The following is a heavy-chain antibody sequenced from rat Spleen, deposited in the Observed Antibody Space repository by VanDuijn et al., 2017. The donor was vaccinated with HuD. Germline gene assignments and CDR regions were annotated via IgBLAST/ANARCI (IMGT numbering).Heavy chain of an antibody. Sequence: EVQLVESGGGLVQPGRSLKLSCAVSGFTFNNYWMTWIRQAPGKGLEWVASITNAGGGTYYSDSVKGRFTISRDNAKSTLYLQMNSLRSEDTATYYCTGPFDYWGQGVMVTVSS. V-gene: IGHV5-31*01. CDR2: ITNAGGGT. CDR3: TGPFDY. J-gene: IGHJ2*01. CDR1: GFTFNNYW.